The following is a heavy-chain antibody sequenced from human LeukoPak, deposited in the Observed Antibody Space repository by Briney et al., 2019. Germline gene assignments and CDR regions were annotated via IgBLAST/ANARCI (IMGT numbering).Heavy chain of an antibody. Sequence: PGGSLRLSCAASGFTFSGSAMHWVRQASGKGLEWVGRIRSKANSYATAYAASGKGRFTISRDDSKNTAYLQMNSLKTEDTAVYYCTRGSTTVTTDFDYWGQGTLVTVSS. CDR3: TRGSTTVTTDFDY. D-gene: IGHD4-17*01. CDR1: GFTFSGSA. V-gene: IGHV3-73*01. CDR2: IRSKANSYAT. J-gene: IGHJ4*02.